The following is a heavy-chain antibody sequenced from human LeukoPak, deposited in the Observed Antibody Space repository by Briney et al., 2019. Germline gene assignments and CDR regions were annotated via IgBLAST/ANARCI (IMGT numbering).Heavy chain of an antibody. CDR3: ARGAVGSADDAFDI. CDR1: GGSFSGYY. J-gene: IGHJ3*02. Sequence: PSETLSLTCAVYGGSFSGYYWSWIRQPPGKGLEWIGEINHSGSTNYNPSLKSRVTIPVDTSKNQFSLKLSSVTAADTAVYYCARGAVGSADDAFDIWGQGTMVTVSS. D-gene: IGHD2-15*01. V-gene: IGHV4-34*01. CDR2: INHSGST.